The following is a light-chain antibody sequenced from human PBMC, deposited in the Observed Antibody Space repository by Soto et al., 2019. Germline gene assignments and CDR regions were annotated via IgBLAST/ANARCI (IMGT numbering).Light chain of an antibody. V-gene: IGKV1-39*01. J-gene: IGKJ2*01. Sequence: DIQMTQSPSSLSASVGDRVAITCRASQSISSYLNWYQQKPGKAPKLLIYGASSVQGEVPPRFSGSGSGTDFTLTISSLQPEDFATYYCQQTYSTPPYTFGQGTKLEIK. CDR2: GAS. CDR3: QQTYSTPPYT. CDR1: QSISSY.